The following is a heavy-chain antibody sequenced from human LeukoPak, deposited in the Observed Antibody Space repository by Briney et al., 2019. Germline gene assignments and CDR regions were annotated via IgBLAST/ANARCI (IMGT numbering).Heavy chain of an antibody. CDR1: GDSISSSSYY. D-gene: IGHD5-24*01. V-gene: IGHV4-39*01. Sequence: SETLSLTCTVSGDSISSSSYYWGFIRQPPGQGLEWIGSIHYSGSTYYNASFKTRVTISLDTSKNQFSLDLTSVTAADTAVYFCATEMAIAWREYYFDYWGQGTLVTVSS. CDR3: ATEMAIAWREYYFDY. CDR2: IHYSGST. J-gene: IGHJ4*02.